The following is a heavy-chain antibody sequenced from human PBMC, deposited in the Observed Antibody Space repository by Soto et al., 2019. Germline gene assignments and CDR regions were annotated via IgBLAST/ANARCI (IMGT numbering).Heavy chain of an antibody. CDR2: IIPILGIA. CDR1: GGTFSSYT. V-gene: IGHV1-69*08. Sequence: QVQLVQSGAEVKKPGSSVKVSCKASGGTFSSYTISWVRQAPGQGLEWMGRIIPILGIANYAQKFQGRVTITADKSTSTAYMELSSLRSEDTAVYYCARDEVQVDMLFDPWGQGTLVTVSS. CDR3: ARDEVQVDMLFDP. J-gene: IGHJ5*02. D-gene: IGHD2-8*01.